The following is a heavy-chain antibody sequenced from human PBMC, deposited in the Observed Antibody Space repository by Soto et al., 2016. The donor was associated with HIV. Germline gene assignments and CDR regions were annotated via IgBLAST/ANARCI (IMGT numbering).Heavy chain of an antibody. CDR1: GGFMRSYY. V-gene: IGHV4-59*03. J-gene: IGHJ4*03. Sequence: QVQLQESGPGLVKPSETLSLTCSVSGGFMRSYYWSWIRQSPEKGLEWIGFMYYNGTTNYNPSLGRRVTISMRMSKNQFSLKLISVTAADTAIYYCATTVLDTTPAHFDSWGPGNPGSPSPQ. D-gene: IGHD2-15*01. CDR3: ATTVLDTTPAHFDS. CDR2: MYYNGTT.